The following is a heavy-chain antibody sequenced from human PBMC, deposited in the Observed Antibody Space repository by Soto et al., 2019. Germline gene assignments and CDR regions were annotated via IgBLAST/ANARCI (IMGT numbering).Heavy chain of an antibody. Sequence: GASVKVYCKASGYTFTGYYINWVRQATGQGLEWMGWMNPNSGNTGYAQKFQGRVTMTRNTSISTAYMELSSLRSEDTAVYYCARGAISGSIAARRRPQNYYYYYMDVWGKGTTVTVSS. CDR2: MNPNSGNT. D-gene: IGHD6-6*01. CDR1: GYTFTGYY. V-gene: IGHV1-8*02. J-gene: IGHJ6*03. CDR3: ARGAISGSIAARRRPQNYYYYYMDV.